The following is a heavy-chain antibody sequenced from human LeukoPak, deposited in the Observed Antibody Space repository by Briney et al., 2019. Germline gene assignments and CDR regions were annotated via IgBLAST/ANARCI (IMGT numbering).Heavy chain of an antibody. Sequence: GESLRISCQGSGYSFTNYWIGWVRQMPEKGLEWMGLIYPGDSDTRYNPSFQGQVTISADKSISTAYLQWSSLKASDTAIYYCARRGPSYPDAFDIWGQGTVVTVSS. D-gene: IGHD3-10*01. CDR3: ARRGPSYPDAFDI. J-gene: IGHJ3*02. CDR1: GYSFTNYW. CDR2: IYPGDSDT. V-gene: IGHV5-51*01.